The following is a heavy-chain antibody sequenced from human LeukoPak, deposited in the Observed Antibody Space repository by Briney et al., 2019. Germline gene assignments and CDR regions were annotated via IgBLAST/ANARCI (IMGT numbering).Heavy chain of an antibody. Sequence: TGGSLRLSCAASGFTFSSYEMNWVSQAPGKGLEWVSYIISSGSTIYYADYVKGRFNISRDNAKNSLYLQMNSLRAEDTAVYYCARINWNGNFDYWGQGTLVTVSS. CDR2: IISSGSTI. CDR1: GFTFSSYE. D-gene: IGHD1-1*01. V-gene: IGHV3-48*03. J-gene: IGHJ4*02. CDR3: ARINWNGNFDY.